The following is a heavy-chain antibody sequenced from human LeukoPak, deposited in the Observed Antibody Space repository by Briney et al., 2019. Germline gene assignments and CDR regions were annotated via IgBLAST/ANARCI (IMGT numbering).Heavy chain of an antibody. CDR3: AKRGSYYGSGYYFDY. J-gene: IGHJ4*02. Sequence: GGSLRLSCAASGFTFSSYWMHWVRQAPGKGLVWVSRINSDGSSTSYADSVKGRFTISRDNAKNSLYLQMSSLRAEDTALYYCAKRGSYYGSGYYFDYWGQGTLVTVSS. CDR1: GFTFSSYW. V-gene: IGHV3-74*01. CDR2: INSDGSST. D-gene: IGHD3-10*01.